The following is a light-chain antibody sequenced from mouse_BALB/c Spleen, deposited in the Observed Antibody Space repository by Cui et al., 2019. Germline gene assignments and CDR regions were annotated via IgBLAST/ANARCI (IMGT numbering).Light chain of an antibody. CDR3: HQWSSYPWT. CDR1: SSVSD. V-gene: IGKV4-80*01. Sequence: QIVLTQSPAIMTASLGEAIPLTCSASSSVSDMHWYQQKSGTSPKLLIYSTSILASGVPSRFSGSGSGTFYSLTISSVEAEDAADYYCHQWSSYPWTFGGGTKLEIK. CDR2: STS. J-gene: IGKJ1*01.